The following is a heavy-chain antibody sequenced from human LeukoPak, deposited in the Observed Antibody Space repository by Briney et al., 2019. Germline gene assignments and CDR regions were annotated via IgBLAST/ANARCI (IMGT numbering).Heavy chain of an antibody. CDR2: ISGSGGST. Sequence: GGSLRLSCAASGFTFSSYAMSWVRQALGKGLEWVSAISGSGGSTYYADSVKGRFTISRDNSKNTLYLQMNSLRAEDTAVYYCAKAYYYDSSGYYPFDYWGQGTLVTVSS. CDR3: AKAYYYDSSGYYPFDY. D-gene: IGHD3-22*01. CDR1: GFTFSSYA. J-gene: IGHJ4*02. V-gene: IGHV3-23*01.